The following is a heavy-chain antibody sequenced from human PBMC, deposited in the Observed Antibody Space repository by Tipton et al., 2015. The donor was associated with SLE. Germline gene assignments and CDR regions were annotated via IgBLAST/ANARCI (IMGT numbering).Heavy chain of an antibody. D-gene: IGHD4-17*01. Sequence: GSLRLSCAASGFTVSSNYMSWVRQAPGKGLEWVSVIYSGGSTYYADSGKGRFTISRDNSKNTLYLQMNSLRAEDTAVYYCARDRATVTGDYYYYYGMDVWGQGTTVTVSS. CDR3: ARDRATVTGDYYYYYGMDV. V-gene: IGHV3-53*05. CDR1: GFTVSSNY. J-gene: IGHJ6*02. CDR2: IYSGGST.